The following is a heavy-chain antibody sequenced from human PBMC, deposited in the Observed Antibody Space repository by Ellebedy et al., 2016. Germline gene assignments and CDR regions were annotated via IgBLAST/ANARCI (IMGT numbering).Heavy chain of an antibody. Sequence: GGSLRLSCAASGFTFSSYSMNWVRQAPGKGLEWVSSISSSSSYIYYADSVKGRFTISRDNAKNSLYLQMNSLRAEDTAVYYCARATTVTTFPIYYFDYWGQGTLVTVSS. CDR1: GFTFSSYS. D-gene: IGHD4-17*01. CDR3: ARATTVTTFPIYYFDY. J-gene: IGHJ4*02. V-gene: IGHV3-21*01. CDR2: ISSSSSYI.